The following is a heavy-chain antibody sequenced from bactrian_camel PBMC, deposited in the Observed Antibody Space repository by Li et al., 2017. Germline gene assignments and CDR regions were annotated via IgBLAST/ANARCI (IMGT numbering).Heavy chain of an antibody. D-gene: IGHD6*01. Sequence: HVQLVESGGGSVQAGGSLRLSCEVSEYYYSGYCLGWFRQAPLQERKPIATTDSDNMTTYADFLQGRFTISKDTTKNTLYLQMNSLKPDDSAMYYCAAAAGLLGGTCVDVRVVDYWGQGTQVTVS. CDR2: TDSDNMT. CDR1: EYYYSGYC. V-gene: IGHV3S55*01. CDR3: AAAAGLLGGTCVDVRVVDY. J-gene: IGHJ4*01.